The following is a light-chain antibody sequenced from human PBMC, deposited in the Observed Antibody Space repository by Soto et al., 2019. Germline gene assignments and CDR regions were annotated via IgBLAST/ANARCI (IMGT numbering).Light chain of an antibody. CDR1: QSFSSSY. Sequence: EIVLTQSPGTLSLSPGERATLSCRASQSFSSSYLAWYQQKPGQAPRPLIYGASSRATGIPDRFSGSGSGTDFTLTISSLEPEDFAVYYCQHYGSALFTFGPGTKVDV. CDR3: QHYGSALFT. CDR2: GAS. V-gene: IGKV3-20*01. J-gene: IGKJ3*01.